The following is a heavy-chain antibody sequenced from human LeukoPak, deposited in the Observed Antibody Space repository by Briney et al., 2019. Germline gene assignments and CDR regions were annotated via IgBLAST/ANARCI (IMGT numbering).Heavy chain of an antibody. D-gene: IGHD5-18*01. CDR1: GGTFSSYA. V-gene: IGHV1-69*01. J-gene: IGHJ4*02. Sequence: SVKVSCKASGGTFSSYAISRVRQAPGQGLEWMGGIIPIFGTANYAQKFQGRVTITADESTSTAYMELSSLRSEDTAAYYCARADLGYSYGYNYCGQGTLVTVSS. CDR3: ARADLGYSYGYNY. CDR2: IIPIFGTA.